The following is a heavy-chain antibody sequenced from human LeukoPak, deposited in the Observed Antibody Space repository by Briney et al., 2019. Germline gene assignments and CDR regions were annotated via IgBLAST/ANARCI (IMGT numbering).Heavy chain of an antibody. V-gene: IGHV4-59*08. CDR2: IYYSGFT. CDR3: ARQHNSSFGEFDI. D-gene: IGHD6-13*01. J-gene: IGHJ3*02. Sequence: PSETLSLTCTVSGGSISSYYWSWIRQPPGKGLEWIGYIYYSGFTNYNPSLKSRVTISLDTSKNQFSLKLSSVTAADTAVYYCARQHNSSFGEFDIWGQGTMVTVSS. CDR1: GGSISSYY.